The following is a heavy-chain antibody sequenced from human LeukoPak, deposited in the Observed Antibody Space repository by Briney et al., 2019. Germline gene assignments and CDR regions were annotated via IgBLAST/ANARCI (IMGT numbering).Heavy chain of an antibody. CDR1: GFTFSSYA. Sequence: PGGSLRLSCAASGFTFSSYAMSWVRQAPGKGLEWVSAISGSGGSTYYADSVKGRFTISRDNSKNTLYLQMNSLRAEDTAVYYCAKVSFEDIVVVVAAKQYYYYGMDVWGQGTTVTVSS. CDR3: AKVSFEDIVVVVAAKQYYYYGMDV. V-gene: IGHV3-23*01. J-gene: IGHJ6*02. CDR2: ISGSGGST. D-gene: IGHD2-15*01.